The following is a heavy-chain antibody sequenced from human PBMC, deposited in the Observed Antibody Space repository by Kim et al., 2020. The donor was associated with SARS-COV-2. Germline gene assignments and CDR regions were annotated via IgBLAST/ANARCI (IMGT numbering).Heavy chain of an antibody. J-gene: IGHJ6*02. Sequence: SVKVSCKASGGTFSSYTISWVRQAPGQGLEWMGRIIPILGIANYAQKFQGRVTITADKSTSTAYMELSSLRSEDTAVYYCARGQDIVVVVAATSYYGMDVWGQGTTVTVSS. CDR2: IIPILGIA. D-gene: IGHD2-15*01. V-gene: IGHV1-69*02. CDR3: ARGQDIVVVVAATSYYGMDV. CDR1: GGTFSSYT.